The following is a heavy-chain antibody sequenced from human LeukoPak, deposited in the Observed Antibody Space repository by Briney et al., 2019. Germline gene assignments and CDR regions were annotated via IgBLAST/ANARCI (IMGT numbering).Heavy chain of an antibody. V-gene: IGHV1-2*02. CDR1: GYTFTGYY. D-gene: IGHD6-19*01. Sequence: ASVKVSCKASGYTFTGYYVHWVRQAPGQGLEWMGWINPNSGGTNYAQKFQGRVTMTRDTSISTAYMELSGLRSDDTAVYYCAREQWLVLGAAAANLHDAFDIWGQGTMVTVSS. CDR3: AREQWLVLGAAAANLHDAFDI. J-gene: IGHJ3*02. CDR2: INPNSGGT.